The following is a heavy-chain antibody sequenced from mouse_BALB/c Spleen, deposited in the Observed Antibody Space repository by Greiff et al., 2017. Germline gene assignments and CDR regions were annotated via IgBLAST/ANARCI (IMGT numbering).Heavy chain of an antibody. CDR1: GFTFSSYT. CDR3: ARRSYTYDADGYYAMDY. CDR2: ISNGGGST. Sequence: EVLLVESGGGLVQPGGSLKLSCAASGFTFSSYTLSWVRQTPEERLEWVAYISNGGGSTYYPDTVKGRFPISRDNAKNTLYLQMSSLKSEDTDMYYCARRSYTYDADGYYAMDYWGKGTSVTVSS. D-gene: IGHD2-14*01. V-gene: IGHV5-12-2*01. J-gene: IGHJ4*01.